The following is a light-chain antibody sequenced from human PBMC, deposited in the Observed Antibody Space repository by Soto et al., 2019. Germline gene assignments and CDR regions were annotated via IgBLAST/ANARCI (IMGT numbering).Light chain of an antibody. Sequence: QSALTQPASVSGSPGQSITISCTGTSSDVGGYNYVSWYQQHPGKAPKLMIYEVSNRPSGVSNRISGSKSGNKASLTITGXXXXXXXXXYCSSYTSSSTLVFGGGTKLTV. CDR2: EVS. CDR1: SSDVGGYNY. J-gene: IGLJ2*01. CDR3: SSYTSSSTLV. V-gene: IGLV2-14*01.